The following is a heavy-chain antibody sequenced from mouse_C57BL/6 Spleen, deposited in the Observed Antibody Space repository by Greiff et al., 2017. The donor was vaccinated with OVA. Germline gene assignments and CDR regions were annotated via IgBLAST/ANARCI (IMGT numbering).Heavy chain of an antibody. V-gene: IGHV1-81*01. J-gene: IGHJ4*01. Sequence: VQGVESGAELARPGASVKLSCKASGYTFTSYGISWVKQSTGQGLEWIGELYPRSGNTYYNEKFKGKATLTADKSSSTAYMELSSLTSEDSAVXFWASPCSQCAVHAMCYRGHGASVTAAS. CDR3: ASPCSQCAVHAMCY. CDR2: LYPRSGNT. CDR1: GYTFTSYG. D-gene: IGHD6-1*01.